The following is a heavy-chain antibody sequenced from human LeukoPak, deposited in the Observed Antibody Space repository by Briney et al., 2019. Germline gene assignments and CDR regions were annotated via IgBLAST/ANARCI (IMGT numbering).Heavy chain of an antibody. V-gene: IGHV3-23*01. CDR2: ISGSGGST. CDR1: GFTFSSYA. CDR3: AKDLGCSGGSCYRYYFDY. D-gene: IGHD2-15*01. Sequence: PGGSLRLSCAASGFTFSSYAMSWVRQAPGKGLEWVSAISGSGGSTYYADSVKGRFTISRDNTKNTLYLQMNSLRAEDTAVYYCAKDLGCSGGSCYRYYFDYWGQGTLVTVPS. J-gene: IGHJ4*02.